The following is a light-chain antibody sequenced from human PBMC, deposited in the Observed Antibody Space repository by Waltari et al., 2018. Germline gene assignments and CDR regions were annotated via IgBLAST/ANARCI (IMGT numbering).Light chain of an antibody. CDR3: QVWDGSSDHYV. CDR2: DDS. V-gene: IGLV3-21*03. Sequence: SYVLAQPASVSVAPGKTARITCEGPHIGSKNVHWYQLRPGQAPVLVVHDDSDRPSGIPERFSGSNSGNTATLIISGVEAGDEADYFCQVWDGSSDHYVFGTGTAVTV. J-gene: IGLJ1*01. CDR1: HIGSKN.